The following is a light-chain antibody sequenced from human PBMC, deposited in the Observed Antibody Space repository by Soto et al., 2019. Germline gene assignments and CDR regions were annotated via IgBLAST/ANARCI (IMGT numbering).Light chain of an antibody. CDR1: QSVLTR. CDR3: QHYFSYPYA. J-gene: IGKJ2*01. CDR2: TAS. Sequence: DIPVTQSPATLSASVGDTVSITCRASQSVLTRLAWYQQKPGKAPNLLIYTASRLRDGVPSRFSGSGSGTAFTLTITSLQPDDFASYFCQHYFSYPYAFGQGTKLEI. V-gene: IGKV1-5*01.